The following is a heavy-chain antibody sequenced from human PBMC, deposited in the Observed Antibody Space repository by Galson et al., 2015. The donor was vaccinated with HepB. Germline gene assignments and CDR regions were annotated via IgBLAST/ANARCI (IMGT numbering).Heavy chain of an antibody. J-gene: IGHJ4*02. V-gene: IGHV1-69*13. CDR1: GGTFSSYA. D-gene: IGHD3-3*01. CDR2: IIPIFGTA. CDR3: ARAERFLEWLSPVDY. Sequence: SVKVSCKASGGTFSSYAISWVRQAPGQGLEWMGGIIPIFGTANYAQKFQGRVTITADESTSTAYMELSSLRSEDTAVYYCARAERFLEWLSPVDYWGQGTLVTVSS.